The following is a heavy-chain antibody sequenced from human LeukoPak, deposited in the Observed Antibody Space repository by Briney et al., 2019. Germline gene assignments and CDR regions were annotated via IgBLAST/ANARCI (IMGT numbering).Heavy chain of an antibody. D-gene: IGHD6-13*01. CDR3: ARAGYSSSWYEGYWFDP. CDR2: INPNSGGT. V-gene: IGHV1-2*02. Sequence: ASVKVSCKASGYTFTGYYMHWVRQAPGQGLEWMGWINPNSGGTNYAQKFQGRVTMTRDTSISTAYMELSRLRSDDTAVYYCARAGYSSSWYEGYWFDPWGQGTLVTVSS. CDR1: GYTFTGYY. J-gene: IGHJ5*02.